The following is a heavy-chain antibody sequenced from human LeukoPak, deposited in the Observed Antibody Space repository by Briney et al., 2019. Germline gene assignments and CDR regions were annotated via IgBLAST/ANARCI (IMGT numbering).Heavy chain of an antibody. D-gene: IGHD2-15*01. J-gene: IGHJ4*02. CDR3: ARDSGSNFDY. CDR1: GGSISGYY. V-gene: IGHV4-59*01. Sequence: SETLSLTCTVSGGSISGYYWNWIRQPPGKGLEWIGYIYYSGSTNYNPSLKSRVTMSLDTSKNQFSLKLSSVTAADTAVYRCARDSGSNFDYWGQGTLVTVSS. CDR2: IYYSGST.